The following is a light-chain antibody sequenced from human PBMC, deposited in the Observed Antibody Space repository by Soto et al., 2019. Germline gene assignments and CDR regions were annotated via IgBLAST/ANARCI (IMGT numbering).Light chain of an antibody. CDR3: QQRYITLYS. V-gene: IGKV1-39*01. CDR1: QSISKH. J-gene: IGKJ2*03. Sequence: DIQMTQSPSSLSASVGDRVTITCRASQSISKHLNWYQQKPGKAPKLLINDASSLQSGVPSRFSGSGSGTDFTLTITSLQPEDFATYHCQQRYITLYSFGQGTSLEIK. CDR2: DAS.